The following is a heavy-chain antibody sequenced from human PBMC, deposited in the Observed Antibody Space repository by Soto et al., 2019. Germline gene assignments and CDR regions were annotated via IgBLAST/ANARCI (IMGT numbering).Heavy chain of an antibody. CDR2: ISWNSGSI. CDR3: AKGATVTTREDYFDY. V-gene: IGHV3-9*01. Sequence: QSGGSLRLSCAASGFTFDDYAMHWVRQAPGKGLEWVSGISWNSGSIGYADSVKGRFTISRDNAKNSLYLQMNSLRAEDTALYYCAKGATVTTREDYFDYWGQGTLVTVSS. D-gene: IGHD4-17*01. CDR1: GFTFDDYA. J-gene: IGHJ4*02.